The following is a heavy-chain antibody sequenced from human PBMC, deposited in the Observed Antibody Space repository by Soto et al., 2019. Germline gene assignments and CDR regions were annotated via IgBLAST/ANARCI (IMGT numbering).Heavy chain of an antibody. D-gene: IGHD2-2*01. V-gene: IGHV3-30*03. CDR3: ATRARMPKLDY. Sequence: QVQLVESGGGVVQPGRSLRLSCAASGFTFSSYGMHWVRQAPGKGLEWVAVISYDGSNKYYADSVKGRFTISRDNSKNTLYLQMNSLRAEDTAVYYCATRARMPKLDYWGQGTLVTVSS. CDR1: GFTFSSYG. J-gene: IGHJ4*02. CDR2: ISYDGSNK.